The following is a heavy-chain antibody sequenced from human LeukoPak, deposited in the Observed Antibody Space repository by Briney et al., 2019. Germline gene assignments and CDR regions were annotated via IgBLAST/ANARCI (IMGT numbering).Heavy chain of an antibody. CDR3: ARARDIVVVVAATHFDY. Sequence: QTSETLSLTCTVSGGSISSSSYYWGWIRQPPGKGLEWIGSIYYSGSTYYNPSLKSRVTISVDTSKNQFSLKLSSVTAADTAVYYCARARDIVVVVAATHFDYWGQGTLVTVSS. J-gene: IGHJ4*02. CDR2: IYYSGST. V-gene: IGHV4-39*01. CDR1: GGSISSSSYY. D-gene: IGHD2-15*01.